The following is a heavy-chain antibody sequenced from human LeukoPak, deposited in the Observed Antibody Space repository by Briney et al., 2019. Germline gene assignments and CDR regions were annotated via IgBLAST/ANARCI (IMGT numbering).Heavy chain of an antibody. J-gene: IGHJ5*02. D-gene: IGHD3-3*01. V-gene: IGHV3-23*01. CDR3: AKESLLEWSLVENWFDP. CDR1: GFTFSSYA. CDR2: ISGSGGST. Sequence: GGSLRLSCAASGFTFSSYAMSWVRQAPGKGLEWVSAISGSGGSTYYADSVKGRFTISRDNSKNTLYLQMNSLRAEDTAVYYCAKESLLEWSLVENWFDPWGQGTLVTVSS.